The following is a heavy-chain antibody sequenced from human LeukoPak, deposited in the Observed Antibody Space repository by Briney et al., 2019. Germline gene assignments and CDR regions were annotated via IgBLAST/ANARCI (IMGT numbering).Heavy chain of an antibody. CDR1: GYTLTGYH. Sequence: GASVKVSCKASGYTLTGYHGQWVRQAPAQGPDWIRWGNPMNGDTNYAQKFQGRVTMTRDTSINTAYMELRSLISDDTAVYYCARGVAAYTHYADSSGYDWGQGTLVLVSS. D-gene: IGHD3-22*01. J-gene: IGHJ4*02. V-gene: IGHV1-2*02. CDR2: GNPMNGDT. CDR3: ARGVAAYTHYADSSGYD.